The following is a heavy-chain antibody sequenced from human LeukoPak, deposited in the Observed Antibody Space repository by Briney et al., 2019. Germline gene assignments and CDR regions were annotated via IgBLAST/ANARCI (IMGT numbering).Heavy chain of an antibody. V-gene: IGHV3-23*01. J-gene: IGHJ3*02. CDR3: ARSFGYGVDAFDI. CDR2: ISGSGDST. Sequence: GSLKLSFSTSGFPFNRYNLTWGRQAPGKGPEWVSLISGSGDSTYYADSVKGRFTISRDNSKNTLYLQMNSLRAEDTAVYYCARSFGYGVDAFDIWGQGTMVTVSS. CDR1: GFPFNRYN. D-gene: IGHD5-18*01.